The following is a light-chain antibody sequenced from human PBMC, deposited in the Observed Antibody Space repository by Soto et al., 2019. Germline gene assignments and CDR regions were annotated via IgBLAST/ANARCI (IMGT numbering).Light chain of an antibody. Sequence: DIQMTQSPSTLSASVGDRVTITCRASQIISTWLAWYQQKPGKAPNLLIYKASRLESGVPSRFSGSGSGTESTLTISRLQPDDFAAYYCHQYDSWPVTFGGGTKVEIK. CDR1: QIISTW. V-gene: IGKV1-5*03. CDR2: KAS. CDR3: HQYDSWPVT. J-gene: IGKJ4*01.